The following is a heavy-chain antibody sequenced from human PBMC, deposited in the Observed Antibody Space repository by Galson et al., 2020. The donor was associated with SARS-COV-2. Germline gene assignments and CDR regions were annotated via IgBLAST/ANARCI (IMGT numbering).Heavy chain of an antibody. D-gene: IGHD3-10*01. CDR3: ARGPLLCAMVRGPRNNIGAFDI. CDR2: INHSGST. CDR1: RGSFRGYY. V-gene: IGHV4-34*01. Sequence: SQTLSLTRADYRGSFRGYYRSWVRQPPRKRLERIGQINHSGSTNYNPPLTSRVTIAVDTSKNQFSLKLSSVTAAVTAVYYCARGPLLCAMVRGPRNNIGAFDIWGQGTMVTVSS. J-gene: IGHJ3*02.